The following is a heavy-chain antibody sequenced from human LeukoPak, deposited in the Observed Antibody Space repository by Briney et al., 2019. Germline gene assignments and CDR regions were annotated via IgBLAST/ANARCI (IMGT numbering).Heavy chain of an antibody. CDR3: ARVGFHSGSSD. J-gene: IGHJ4*02. CDR2: IYYSGSS. Sequence: SETLSLTCTVSGGSINNGGYYWSWIRQHPGKGLEWIGYIYYSGSSYYNPSLRSRVTISVDTSKNHFSLKLSSVTAADTAVYYCARVGFHSGSSDWGQGTLVTVSS. CDR1: GGSINNGGYY. D-gene: IGHD1-26*01. V-gene: IGHV4-31*03.